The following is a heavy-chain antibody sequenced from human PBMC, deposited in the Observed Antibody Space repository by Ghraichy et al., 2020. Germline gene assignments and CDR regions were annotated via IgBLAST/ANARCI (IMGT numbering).Heavy chain of an antibody. V-gene: IGHV4-39*01. J-gene: IGHJ6*02. CDR2: IYYSGST. CDR3: ARAGGGGWYVGGPYYYYGMDV. D-gene: IGHD6-19*01. CDR1: GGSISSSSYY. Sequence: SETLSLTCTVSGGSISSSSYYWGWIRQPPGKGLEWIGSIYYSGSTYYNPSLKSRVTISVDTSKNQFSLKLSSVTAADTAVYYCARAGGGGWYVGGPYYYYGMDVWGQGTTVTVSS.